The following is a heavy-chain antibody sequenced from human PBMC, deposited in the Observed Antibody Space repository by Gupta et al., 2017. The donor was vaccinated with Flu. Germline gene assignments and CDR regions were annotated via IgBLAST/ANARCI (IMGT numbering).Heavy chain of an antibody. D-gene: IGHD2-8*01. CDR3: AKDSLGYCTNGICYTRTYRAEDVGY. J-gene: IGHJ4*02. V-gene: IGHV3-23*01. CDR2: ISGSGSTT. CDR1: GLPSRSSR. Sequence: EVQLLESGGGLVQPGGSLRLPCAASGLPSRSSRMSWVPQAPGKGLEWVSSISGSGSTTYYADAVKGRFTISRDNSKNTLYLQMNSLRAEDTALYYCAKDSLGYCTNGICYTRTYRAEDVGYWGQGTLVTVSP.